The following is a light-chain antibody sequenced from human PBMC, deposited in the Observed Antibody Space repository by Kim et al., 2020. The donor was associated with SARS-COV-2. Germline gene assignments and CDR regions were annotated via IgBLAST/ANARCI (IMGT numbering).Light chain of an antibody. Sequence: EIVLTQSPATLSLSPGERATLSCRASQSVGTFLVWYQQKPGQAPRVLIYDASNRATGIPARFSGSGSGTDFTLTISSLEPEDFAVYYCQQLSNWTLTFGGGTKVVIK. V-gene: IGKV3-11*01. CDR3: QQLSNWTLT. CDR2: DAS. CDR1: QSVGTF. J-gene: IGKJ4*01.